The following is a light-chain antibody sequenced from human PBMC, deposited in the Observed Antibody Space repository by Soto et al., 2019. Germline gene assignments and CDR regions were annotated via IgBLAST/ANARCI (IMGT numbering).Light chain of an antibody. J-gene: IGLJ2*01. CDR3: QSYDSRPHVI. Sequence: QSVLTQPPSVSGAPGQRVTISCTGSSSNIGAGYSVHWYQQSPGAAPRLLIYDTTNRPSGVPDRFSGSNSGTSASLTITGLQAEDEADYFCQSYDSRPHVIFGGGTKVTVL. CDR1: SSNIGAGYS. V-gene: IGLV1-40*01. CDR2: DTT.